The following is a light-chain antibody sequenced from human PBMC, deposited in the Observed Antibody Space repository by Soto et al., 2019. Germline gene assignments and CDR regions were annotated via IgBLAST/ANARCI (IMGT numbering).Light chain of an antibody. CDR1: QSVSSTY. V-gene: IGKV3-20*01. Sequence: EIVLTQSPGTLSLSPGERATLSCRASQSVSSTYLAWYQQKPGQAPSLLIYGASSRATGIPDRFSGSGSGTDFTLTISSLEPEDFAVYYCQRYDISPFPFGQGTKLEIK. CDR3: QRYDISPFP. J-gene: IGKJ2*01. CDR2: GAS.